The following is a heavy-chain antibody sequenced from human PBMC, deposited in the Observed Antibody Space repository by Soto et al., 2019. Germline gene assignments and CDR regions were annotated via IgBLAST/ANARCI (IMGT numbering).Heavy chain of an antibody. CDR1: GFTFRSYV. J-gene: IGHJ1*01. Sequence: QVQLVESGGGVVQPGTSLRLSCVGSGFTFRSYVIHWVRQAPGKGLEWVALTSYDGSNKDYGDSVKGRFTIPRDNSRNTVDLQMDSLRREDTALYYCARWGTTGGLDVWGQGTLVSVSS. D-gene: IGHD3-16*01. CDR3: ARWGTTGGLDV. V-gene: IGHV3-33*05. CDR2: TSYDGSNK.